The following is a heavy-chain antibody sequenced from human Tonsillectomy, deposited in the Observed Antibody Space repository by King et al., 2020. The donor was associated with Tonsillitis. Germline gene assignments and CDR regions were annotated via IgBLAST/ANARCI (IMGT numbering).Heavy chain of an antibody. V-gene: IGHV4-61*01. Sequence: VQLQESGPGLVKPSVTLSLTCNVSGGSVSSGSYYWTWIRQPPGKGLEGIVYSYHSGSLRENPSLKSRVTISLDTAKNQLSLNLTSVTAADTAVYFCACRHDWDDYWGQGTLVTVSS. J-gene: IGHJ4*02. CDR2: SYHSGSL. CDR3: ACRHDWDDY. D-gene: IGHD3-9*01. CDR1: GGSVSSGSYY.